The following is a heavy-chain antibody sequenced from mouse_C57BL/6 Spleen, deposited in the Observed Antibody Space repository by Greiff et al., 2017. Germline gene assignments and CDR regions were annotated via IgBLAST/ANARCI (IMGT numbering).Heavy chain of an antibody. CDR1: GFTFSSYT. J-gene: IGHJ3*01. D-gene: IGHD2-4*01. CDR3: ARHGGYDYDLFAY. CDR2: ISGGGGNT. V-gene: IGHV5-9*01. Sequence: EVKLMESGGGLVKPGGSLKLSCAASGFTFSSYTMSWVRQTPEKRLEWVATISGGGGNTYYPDSVKGRFTISRDKAKNTLYLQMSSLRSEDTALDYCARHGGYDYDLFAYWGQGTLVTVSA.